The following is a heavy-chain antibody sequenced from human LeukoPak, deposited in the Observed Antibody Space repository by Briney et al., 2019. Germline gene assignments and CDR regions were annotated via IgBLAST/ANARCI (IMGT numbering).Heavy chain of an antibody. D-gene: IGHD6-13*01. Sequence: SVKVSCKASGGTFISYAISWVRQAPGQGLEWMEGIIPIFVTANYAQKFQGRVTITTDESTSTVYMDLSSLRSEDTAVYYCARSPTAGYSSSDDAFDIWRQGTMVTVSS. CDR2: IIPIFVTA. CDR3: ARSPTAGYSSSDDAFDI. CDR1: GGTFISYA. J-gene: IGHJ3*02. V-gene: IGHV1-69*05.